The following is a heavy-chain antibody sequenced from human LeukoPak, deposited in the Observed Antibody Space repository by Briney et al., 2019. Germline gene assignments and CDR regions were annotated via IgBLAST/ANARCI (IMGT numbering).Heavy chain of an antibody. J-gene: IGHJ4*02. Sequence: QPGGSLRLSCAASGFTFSSYEMNWVRQAPGKGLEWVSYISSSANTITYADSVKGRFTIPRDNAKNSLYLQMNSLRAEDTAVYYCARDGRNYYDSSGYYRGYHYFDYWGQGTLVTVSS. V-gene: IGHV3-48*03. CDR3: ARDGRNYYDSSGYYRGYHYFDY. D-gene: IGHD3-22*01. CDR2: ISSSANTI. CDR1: GFTFSSYE.